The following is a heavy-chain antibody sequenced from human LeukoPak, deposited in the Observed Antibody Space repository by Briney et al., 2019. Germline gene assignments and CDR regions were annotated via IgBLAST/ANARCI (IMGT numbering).Heavy chain of an antibody. J-gene: IGHJ6*03. CDR3: AKAVGPYYYYDMDV. V-gene: IGHV3-30*18. Sequence: GRSLRLSCAASGFTFSSYGMHWVRQAPGKGLEWVAVISYDGSNKYYADSVKGRFTISRDNSKNTLYLQMNSLRAEDTAVYYCAKAVGPYYYYDMDVWGKGTTVTVSS. D-gene: IGHD1-26*01. CDR1: GFTFSSYG. CDR2: ISYDGSNK.